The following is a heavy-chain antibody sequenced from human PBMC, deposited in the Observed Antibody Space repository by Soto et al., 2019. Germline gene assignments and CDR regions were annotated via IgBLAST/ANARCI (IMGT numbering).Heavy chain of an antibody. V-gene: IGHV5-10-1*01. Sequence: PGESLKISCKGSGYSFAGYWITWVRQKPGKGLEWMGRIDPSDSQTYYSPSFRGHVTISATKSITTVFLQWSSLRASDTAMYYCARQIYDSDTGPNFIYYFDSWGQGTPVTVSS. CDR3: ARQIYDSDTGPNFIYYFDS. CDR2: IDPSDSQT. CDR1: GYSFAGYW. D-gene: IGHD3-22*01. J-gene: IGHJ4*02.